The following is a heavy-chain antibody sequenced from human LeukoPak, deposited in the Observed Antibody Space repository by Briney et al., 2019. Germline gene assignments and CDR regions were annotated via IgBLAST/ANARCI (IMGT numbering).Heavy chain of an antibody. V-gene: IGHV3-23*01. Sequence: GGSLRLSCAASGFPFSSYAMSWVRQAPGTGLERVSAISGYDGRTYYSDSVKGRFTISRDNSRNTLHLQMNSLRAEDTAVYYCARFASGPECTAGKCPFDLWGQGALVSVSS. CDR1: GFPFSSYA. CDR2: ISGYDGRT. CDR3: ARFASGPECTAGKCPFDL. J-gene: IGHJ4*02. D-gene: IGHD2-8*02.